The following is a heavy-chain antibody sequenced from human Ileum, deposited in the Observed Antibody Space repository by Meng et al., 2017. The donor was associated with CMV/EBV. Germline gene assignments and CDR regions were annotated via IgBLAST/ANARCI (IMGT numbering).Heavy chain of an antibody. CDR3: AKEDSSGWYYFDS. J-gene: IGHJ4*02. V-gene: IGHV3-30*18. D-gene: IGHD6-19*01. Sequence: AASEFTFSSHGMHWVRQAPGKGLEWVSSISYDGGYKGYADSVKGRFTISRDNSKNTLYLLMNSLRAEDSAVYYCAKEDSSGWYYFDSWGQGTLVTVSS. CDR1: EFTFSSHG. CDR2: ISYDGGYK.